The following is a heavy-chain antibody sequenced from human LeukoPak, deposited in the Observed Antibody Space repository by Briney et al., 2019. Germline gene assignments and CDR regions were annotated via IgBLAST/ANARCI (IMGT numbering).Heavy chain of an antibody. CDR2: FDPEDGET. D-gene: IGHD3-10*01. V-gene: IGHV1-24*01. CDR3: ATALGGSWSYYSWDY. CDR1: GYTLTELS. Sequence: ASVKVSCKVSGYTLTELSMHWVRQAPGKGLEWMGGFDPEDGETIYAQKFQGRVTMTEDTSTDTAYMELSSLRSEDTAVYYCATALGGSWSYYSWDYWGQGTLVTVSS. J-gene: IGHJ4*02.